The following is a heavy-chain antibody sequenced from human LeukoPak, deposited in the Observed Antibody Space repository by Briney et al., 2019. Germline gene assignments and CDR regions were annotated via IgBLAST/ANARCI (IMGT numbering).Heavy chain of an antibody. CDR1: GGSFSGYY. V-gene: IGHV4-59*10. Sequence: SETLSLTCAVYGGSFSGYYWSWIRQPPGKGLEWIGRIYTSGSTNYNPSLKSRVTMSVDTSKNQFSLKLSSVTAADTAVYYCARESEGWFDPWGQGTLVTVSS. CDR2: IYTSGST. J-gene: IGHJ5*02. CDR3: ARESEGWFDP.